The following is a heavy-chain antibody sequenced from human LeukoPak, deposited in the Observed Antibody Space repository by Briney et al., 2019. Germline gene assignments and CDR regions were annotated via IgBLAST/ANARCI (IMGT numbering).Heavy chain of an antibody. CDR3: AKESVAGTDY. J-gene: IGHJ4*01. CDR1: GFTFSSYG. Sequence: GRSLRLSCAASGFTFSSYGMHWVRQAPGKGLEWVAVISYDGSNKYYADSVKGRFTISRDNSKNTLYLQMNSLRAEDTAVYYCAKESVAGTDYWGHGTLVTVSS. D-gene: IGHD6-19*01. CDR2: ISYDGSNK. V-gene: IGHV3-30*18.